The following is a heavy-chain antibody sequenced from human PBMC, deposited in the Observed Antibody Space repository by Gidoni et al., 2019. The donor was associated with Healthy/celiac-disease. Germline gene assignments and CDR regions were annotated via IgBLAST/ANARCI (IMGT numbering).Heavy chain of an antibody. Sequence: EVQLVESGGVVVQPGGSLRLSCAASGDTFDEYTMHWVRQAPGKGLEWVSLISWDGGSTYYADSVKGRFTISRDNSKNSLYLQMNSLRTEDTALYYCAKDQLLSRTSPHRYGMDVWGQGTTVTVSS. CDR1: GDTFDEYT. D-gene: IGHD2-2*01. J-gene: IGHJ6*02. CDR3: AKDQLLSRTSPHRYGMDV. CDR2: ISWDGGST. V-gene: IGHV3-43*01.